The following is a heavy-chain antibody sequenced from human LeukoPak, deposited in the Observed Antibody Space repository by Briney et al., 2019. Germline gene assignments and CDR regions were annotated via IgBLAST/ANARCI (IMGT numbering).Heavy chain of an antibody. CDR2: ISGSGGST. CDR1: GFTFSSYA. J-gene: IGHJ4*02. Sequence: GGSLRLSCAASGFTFSSYAMSWVRQAPGKGLEWVLAISGSGGSTYYADSVKGRFTISRDNSKNTLYLQMNSLRAEGTAVYYCAKVALNYDSSGYYLYWGQGTLVTVSS. CDR3: AKVALNYDSSGYYLY. V-gene: IGHV3-23*01. D-gene: IGHD3-22*01.